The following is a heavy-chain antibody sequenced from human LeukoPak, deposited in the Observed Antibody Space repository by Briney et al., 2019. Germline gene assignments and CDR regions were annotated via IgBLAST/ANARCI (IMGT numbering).Heavy chain of an antibody. Sequence: GSLRLSCAASGFTVSSNEMSWVRQAPGKGLEWIGEINHSGSTNYNPSLKSRVTISVDTSKNQFSLKLSSVTAADTAVYYCARLDVDTAMVSYYNYYMDVWGKGTTVTVSS. CDR2: INHSGST. V-gene: IGHV4-34*01. J-gene: IGHJ6*03. D-gene: IGHD5-18*01. CDR3: ARLDVDTAMVSYYNYYMDV. CDR1: GFTVSSNE.